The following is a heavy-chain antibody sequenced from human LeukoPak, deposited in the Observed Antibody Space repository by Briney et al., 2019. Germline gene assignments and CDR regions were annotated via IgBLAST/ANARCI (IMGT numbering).Heavy chain of an antibody. CDR3: ARYGSGIRDAFDI. V-gene: IGHV4-39*01. CDR1: GGSISSSRYY. Sequence: PSETLSLTCTVSGGSISSSRYYWGWIRQPPGKGLEWIGSVYDSGSTYCNPSLKRRATISVDTSKNQFSLKLSSVTAADTAVYYCARYGSGIRDAFDIWGQGTMVTVSS. J-gene: IGHJ3*02. D-gene: IGHD3-10*01. CDR2: VYDSGST.